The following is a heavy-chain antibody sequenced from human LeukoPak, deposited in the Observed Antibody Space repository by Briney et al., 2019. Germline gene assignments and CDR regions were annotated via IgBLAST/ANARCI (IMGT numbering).Heavy chain of an antibody. J-gene: IGHJ3*02. CDR1: GGSISSYY. CDR3: ARVGSSGWYLGAFDI. Sequence: SETLSLTCTGSGGSISSYYWSWIRQPPGKGLEWIGYIYYSGSTNYNPSLKSRVTISVDTSKNQFSLKLSSVTAADTAVYYCARVGSSGWYLGAFDIWGQGTMVTVSS. CDR2: IYYSGST. V-gene: IGHV4-59*01. D-gene: IGHD6-19*01.